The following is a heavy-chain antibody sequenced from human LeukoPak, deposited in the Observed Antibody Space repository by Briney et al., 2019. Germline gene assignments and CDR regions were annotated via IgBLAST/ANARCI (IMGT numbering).Heavy chain of an antibody. Sequence: GGSLRLSCAASGFIFSDYNMHWVRQAPGKGLEWVSYITHSGRTISYADSVKGRFTISRDNARNSLYLQMNSLRDDETAGYCCARPSSWALDYWGQGTMVTVSS. J-gene: IGHJ4*02. D-gene: IGHD3-16*01. V-gene: IGHV3-48*02. CDR3: ARPSSWALDY. CDR2: ITHSGRTI. CDR1: GFIFSDYN.